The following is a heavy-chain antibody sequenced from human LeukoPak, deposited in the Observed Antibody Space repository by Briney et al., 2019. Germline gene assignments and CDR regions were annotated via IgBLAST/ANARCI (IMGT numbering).Heavy chain of an antibody. CDR3: ARHSPDYGGNFDY. Sequence: SETLSLTCTVSGGSISTYYWSWLRQPPGQGLEWIGYIHYSGSTKHNPSLKSRVTISVDTSKKQFSMNLKSVTAADTAVYYCARHSPDYGGNFDYWGQGTLVTVSS. V-gene: IGHV4-59*08. J-gene: IGHJ4*02. D-gene: IGHD4-23*01. CDR2: IHYSGST. CDR1: GGSISTYY.